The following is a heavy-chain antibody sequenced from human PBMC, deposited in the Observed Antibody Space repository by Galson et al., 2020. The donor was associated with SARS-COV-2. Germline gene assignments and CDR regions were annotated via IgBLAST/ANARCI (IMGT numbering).Heavy chain of an antibody. CDR2: IYPGDSKT. J-gene: IGHJ5*02. CDR3: ARGGYCSGRSCSTYNWFDP. Sequence: GESLKISCKGSGNSFTSYWIAWVRQMPGKGLEWMGIIYPGDSKTRYSPSFQGQVTISADKSMSTAYLQWSSLKASDTAIYFCARGGYCSGRSCSTYNWFDPWGQGTLVTVSS. V-gene: IGHV5-51*01. D-gene: IGHD2-15*01. CDR1: GNSFTSYW.